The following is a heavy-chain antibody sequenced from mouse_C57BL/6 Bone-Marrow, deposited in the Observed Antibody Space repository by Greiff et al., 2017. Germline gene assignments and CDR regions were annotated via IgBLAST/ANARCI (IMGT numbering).Heavy chain of an antibody. Sequence: QVQLQQSGAELARPGASVKLSCKASGYTFTSSGISWVKQRTGQGLEWIGEIYPRSGNPYYNEKFKGKATLTADKSSSAAYMALRSLTSEDSAVYFCARGVVLRSPYYYARDYWGQGTSVTVSS. D-gene: IGHD1-1*01. CDR2: IYPRSGNP. J-gene: IGHJ4*01. CDR3: ARGVVLRSPYYYARDY. V-gene: IGHV1-81*01. CDR1: GYTFTSSG.